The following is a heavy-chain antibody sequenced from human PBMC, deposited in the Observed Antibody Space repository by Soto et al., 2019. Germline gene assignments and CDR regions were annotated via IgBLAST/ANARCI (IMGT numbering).Heavy chain of an antibody. CDR1: XXXXXXXX. D-gene: IGHD1-26*01. CDR2: INAGNGNT. J-gene: IGHJ4*02. CDR3: ARDVGATGD. Sequence: QVQLVQSGAEVKKPGASVKVSCXASXXXXXXXXXXWVRQAPGQRLEWMGWINAGNGNTKYSQKXQXXVTXTXDXXXSTXYMXLSSLRSEDTAVYYCARDVGATGDWGQGTLVTVSS. V-gene: IGHV1-3*01.